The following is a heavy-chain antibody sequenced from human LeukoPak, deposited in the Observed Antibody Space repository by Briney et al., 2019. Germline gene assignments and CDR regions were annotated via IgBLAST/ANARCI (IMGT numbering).Heavy chain of an antibody. J-gene: IGHJ4*02. D-gene: IGHD3/OR15-3a*01. CDR1: GGTFSSYA. Sequence: GASVKVSCKASGGTFSSYAISWVRQAPGQGLEWMGGIIPIFGTANYAQKFQGRVTITADESTSTAYMELRSLRSDDTAVYYCARGGLGRSVDYWGQGTLVTVSS. CDR2: IIPIFGTA. CDR3: ARGGLGRSVDY. V-gene: IGHV1-69*13.